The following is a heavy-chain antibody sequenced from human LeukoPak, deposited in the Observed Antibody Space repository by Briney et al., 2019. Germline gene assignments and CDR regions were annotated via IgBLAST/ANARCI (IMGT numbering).Heavy chain of an antibody. J-gene: IGHJ6*02. Sequence: GGSLRLSCAASGFTFSSYSMNWVRQAPGKGLEWVSSISSSSSYIYYADSVKGRFTISRDNAKNSLYLQMSSLRAEDTAVYYCASLRPEGPYYYYYGMDVWGQGTTVTVSS. CDR3: ASLRPEGPYYYYYGMDV. CDR2: ISSSSSYI. V-gene: IGHV3-21*01. CDR1: GFTFSSYS.